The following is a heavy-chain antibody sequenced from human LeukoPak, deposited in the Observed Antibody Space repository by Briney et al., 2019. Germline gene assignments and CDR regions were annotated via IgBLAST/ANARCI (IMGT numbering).Heavy chain of an antibody. V-gene: IGHV1-18*01. D-gene: IGHD4-17*01. CDR3: ARGSAHYGDYVGGEFDY. Sequence: ASVKVSCKASGYTFTSYGISWVRQAPGQGLEWMGWISAYNGNTNYAQKLQGRVTMTTDTSTSTAYMELRSLRSDDTAVYYCARGSAHYGDYVGGEFDYWGQGTLVTVSS. J-gene: IGHJ4*02. CDR1: GYTFTSYG. CDR2: ISAYNGNT.